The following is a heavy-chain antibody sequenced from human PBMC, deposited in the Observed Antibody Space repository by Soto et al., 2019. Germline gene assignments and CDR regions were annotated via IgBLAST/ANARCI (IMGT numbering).Heavy chain of an antibody. CDR1: GGSISSGGYS. V-gene: IGHV4-30-2*01. Sequence: SDTLSLTCAVSGGSISSGGYSGSWLRQPPRKGLERIGYIYQRGSTYYNPSRKSRITISVDRSKNPLSPKPSPMTAADTAVYKCARVRYYDRRGFYGLCGQGTLLSVSS. J-gene: IGHJ4*02. CDR3: ARVRYYDRRGFYGL. CDR2: IYQRGST. D-gene: IGHD3-22*01.